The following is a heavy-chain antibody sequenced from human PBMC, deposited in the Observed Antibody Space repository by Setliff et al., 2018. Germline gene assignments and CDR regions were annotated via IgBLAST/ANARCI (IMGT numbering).Heavy chain of an antibody. CDR3: ATRVGTTVTSGGDAFDI. V-gene: IGHV4-61*09. CDR1: GGSISSGTYF. J-gene: IGHJ3*02. D-gene: IGHD4-17*01. Sequence: KPSETLSLTCTVSGGSISSGTYFWSWIRQPAGKGLEWIGHVHTSGSTNYNPSSTSRVTISVDTSKNQFSLELSSVTAADTAVYYCATRVGTTVTSGGDAFDIWGQGTMVTVSS. CDR2: VHTSGST.